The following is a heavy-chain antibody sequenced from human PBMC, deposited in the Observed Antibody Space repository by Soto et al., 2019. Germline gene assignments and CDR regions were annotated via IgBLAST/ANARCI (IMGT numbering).Heavy chain of an antibody. CDR3: AKDMRGGSSCSRYYYGLDV. V-gene: IGHV3-9*01. CDR1: GFTFDDYA. D-gene: IGHD6-19*01. Sequence: EVQLVESGGGLVQPGRSLRLSCAASGFTFDDYAMHWVRQAPGKGLEWVSGISWNSGTIVYADSVKGRFTISRDNAKNSLYLQMNSLRGEDTALYYCAKDMRGGSSCSRYYYGLDVWGQGTTVTVSS. CDR2: ISWNSGTI. J-gene: IGHJ6*02.